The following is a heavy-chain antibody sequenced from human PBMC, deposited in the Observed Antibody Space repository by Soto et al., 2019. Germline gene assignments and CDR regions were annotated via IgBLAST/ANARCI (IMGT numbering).Heavy chain of an antibody. CDR2: IVPKLGTV. J-gene: IGHJ5*02. CDR1: GGIFSRHA. V-gene: IGHV1-69*01. Sequence: QVKLVQAWAEVKKTGSSVKVSCKISGGIFSRHAIDWVRQAPGQGLECMGGIVPKLGTVIYAQNFQARVTMSADELPNSSYLDLSGLMCEDTAVYSCARPRKYYYESDGYYGQQFDDWGQGSLVTVSS. CDR3: ARPRKYYYESDGYYGQQFDD. D-gene: IGHD3-22*01.